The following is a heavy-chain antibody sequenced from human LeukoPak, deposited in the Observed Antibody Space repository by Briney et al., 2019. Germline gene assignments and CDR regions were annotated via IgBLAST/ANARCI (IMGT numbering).Heavy chain of an antibody. J-gene: IGHJ3*01. D-gene: IGHD3-16*01. CDR3: WGTDKTGPETFDV. CDR1: EFTFSTYE. CDR2: IMGGGRVI. V-gene: IGHV3-48*03. Sequence: AGSLRLSCEASEFTFSTYEMSWFRQAPGKGLQWIAYIMGGGRVIYYKDSVKGRFIISRDNAKKSLFLQMNSLRVEDTAVYYCWGTDKTGPETFDVWGLGTMVTVSS.